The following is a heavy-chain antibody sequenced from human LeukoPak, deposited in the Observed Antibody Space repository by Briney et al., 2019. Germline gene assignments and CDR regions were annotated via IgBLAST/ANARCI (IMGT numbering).Heavy chain of an antibody. CDR3: ARDGGIVVVVAARDAFDI. CDR1: GFTFSSYE. J-gene: IGHJ3*02. D-gene: IGHD2-15*01. CDR2: ISSSGSTI. Sequence: GGSLRLSCAASGFTFSSYEMNWVRQAPGKGLEWVSYISSSGSTIYYVDSVKGRFTISRDNAKNSLYLQMNSLRAEDTAVYYCARDGGIVVVVAARDAFDIWGQGTMVTVSS. V-gene: IGHV3-48*03.